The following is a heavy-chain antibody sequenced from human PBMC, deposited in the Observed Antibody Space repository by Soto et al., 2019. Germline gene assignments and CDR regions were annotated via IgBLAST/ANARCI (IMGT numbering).Heavy chain of an antibody. CDR2: ISYDGNNK. CDR3: VRVPDLRYCSVGHCDPDY. CDR1: GFIFSSYT. D-gene: IGHD2-15*01. Sequence: QVQLVESGGGVVQPGRSLRLSCAASGFIFSSYTMNWVRQAPTKGLEWVAVISYDGNNKYYADSVKGRFTISRDNSKDTLYLQMNSLRAEDTAVYYCVRVPDLRYCSVGHCDPDYWGQGTLVTVSS. V-gene: IGHV3-30-3*01. J-gene: IGHJ4*02.